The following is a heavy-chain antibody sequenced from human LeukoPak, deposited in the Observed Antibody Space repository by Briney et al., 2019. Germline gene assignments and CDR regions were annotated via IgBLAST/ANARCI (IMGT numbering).Heavy chain of an antibody. CDR2: VYYRGST. J-gene: IGHJ4*02. CDR1: GGSISSSSYY. Sequence: PSETLSLTCTVSGGSISSSSYYWGWIRQPPGKGLEWIGSVYYRGSTYYNPSLKNRVTISGDTSQNQFPLKLSSVSAADTAVYYCARHQEGEWFGELFDYWGLGILVTVSS. D-gene: IGHD3-10*01. CDR3: ARHQEGEWFGELFDY. V-gene: IGHV4-39*01.